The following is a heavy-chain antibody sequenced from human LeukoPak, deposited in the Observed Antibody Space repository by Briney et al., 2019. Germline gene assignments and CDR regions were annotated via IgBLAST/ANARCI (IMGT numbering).Heavy chain of an antibody. J-gene: IGHJ4*02. V-gene: IGHV3-23*01. CDR3: AKSEDFWSGYYIPVNFDY. D-gene: IGHD3-3*01. CDR2: ISGSGGST. CDR1: GFTFSSYA. Sequence: GVSLRLSCAASGFTFSSYAMSWVRQAPGKGLEWVSAISGSGGSTYYADSVKGRFTISRDNSKNTLYLQMNSLRAEDTAVYYCAKSEDFWSGYYIPVNFDYWGQGTLVTVSS.